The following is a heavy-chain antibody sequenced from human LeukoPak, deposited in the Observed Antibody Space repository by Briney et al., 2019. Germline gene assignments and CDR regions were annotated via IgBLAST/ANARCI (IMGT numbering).Heavy chain of an antibody. CDR3: ASSSTSYHRHAFDI. CDR2: IYYSGST. J-gene: IGHJ3*02. D-gene: IGHD2-2*01. V-gene: IGHV4-59*01. Sequence: SETLSLTCTVSGGSISSYYWSWIRQPPGKGLEWIGYIYYSGSTNYNPSLKSRVTISVDTSKNQFSLKLSSVTAADTAVYYCASSSTSYHRHAFDIWGQGTMVTLSS. CDR1: GGSISSYY.